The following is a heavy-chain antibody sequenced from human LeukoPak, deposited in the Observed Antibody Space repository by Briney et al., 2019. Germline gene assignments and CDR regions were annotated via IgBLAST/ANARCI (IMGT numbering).Heavy chain of an antibody. J-gene: IGHJ4*02. Sequence: GGSLRLSCAASGFTFSSYWMHWVRKAPGKGLVWVSRINSDGSSTSYADSVKGRFTISRDNAKSTLYLQTNSLRAEDTAVYYCASSSGYYYSAVAYWGQGTLVTVSS. CDR1: GFTFSSYW. CDR3: ASSSGYYYSAVAY. V-gene: IGHV3-74*01. D-gene: IGHD3-22*01. CDR2: INSDGSST.